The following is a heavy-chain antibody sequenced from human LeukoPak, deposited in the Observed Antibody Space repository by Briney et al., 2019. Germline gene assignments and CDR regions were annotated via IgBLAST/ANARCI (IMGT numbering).Heavy chain of an antibody. J-gene: IGHJ4*02. CDR2: ISAYNGNT. V-gene: IGHV1-18*01. CDR1: GYTFTSYG. Sequence: GASVTVSCKTSGYTFTSYGISWVRQAPGQGLEWMGWISAYNGNTNYAQELQGRVTMTTDTSTSTAYMELRSLRSDDTAVYYCARSTTGLLGDYWGQGTLVTVSS. CDR3: ARSTTGLLGDY. D-gene: IGHD2-21*01.